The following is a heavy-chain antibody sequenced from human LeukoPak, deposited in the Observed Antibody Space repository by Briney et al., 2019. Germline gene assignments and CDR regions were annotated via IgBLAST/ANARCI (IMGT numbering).Heavy chain of an antibody. CDR2: ISWSSDSI. V-gene: IGHV3-9*01. J-gene: IGHJ4*02. CDR3: AAAGTGFFDY. Sequence: GRSLRLSCAASGLTFDDYAMHWVRQAPGKGLEWVSGISWSSDSITYGDSVKGRVTISRDNAKNSLYLQMNSLRAEDTALYYCAAAGTGFFDYWGQGTLVTVSS. D-gene: IGHD6-13*01. CDR1: GLTFDDYA.